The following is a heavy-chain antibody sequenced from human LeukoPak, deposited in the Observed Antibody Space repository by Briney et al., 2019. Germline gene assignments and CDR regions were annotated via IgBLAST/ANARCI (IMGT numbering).Heavy chain of an antibody. V-gene: IGHV1-2*02. CDR2: INPNSGGT. J-gene: IGHJ6*03. D-gene: IGHD6-6*01. CDR3: ARDTTYSSSSYYYYYYMDV. CDR1: GYTFTGYY. Sequence: GASVKVSCKASGYTFTGYYKHWVRQAPGQGLEWMGWINPNSGGTNYAQKFQGRVTMTRDTSISTAYMELSRLRSDDTAVYYCARDTTYSSSSYYYYYYMDVWGKGTTVTVSS.